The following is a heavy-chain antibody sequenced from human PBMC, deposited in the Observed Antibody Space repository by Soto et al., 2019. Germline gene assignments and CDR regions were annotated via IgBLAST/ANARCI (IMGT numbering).Heavy chain of an antibody. CDR1: GFTFSCSG. CDR2: IGVSGSTI. D-gene: IGHD6-6*01. V-gene: IGHV3-48*03. Sequence: GGSLGLSSEAPGFTFSCSGMNGVREAPGKGLEWVSKIGVSGSTICYATPVKGRFTTSRANTGNSLHLQMSSMRGEDTAFYYCASASCSNSYYFDTWGQGTLVTVSS. J-gene: IGHJ4*02. CDR3: ASASCSNSYYFDT.